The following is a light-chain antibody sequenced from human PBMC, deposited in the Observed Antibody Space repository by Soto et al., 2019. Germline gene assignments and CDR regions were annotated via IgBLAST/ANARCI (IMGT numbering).Light chain of an antibody. Sequence: DIEMTHSPSSLSVSVGDSVTLNCRTSQSIATYLNWYQQKPGKAPKLLIYAASSLQGGVPSRFSGSGSGTEFTLTITSLRPDDFATYYCQQSYSILWTFGQGTKVDI. J-gene: IGKJ1*01. CDR3: QQSYSILWT. V-gene: IGKV1-39*01. CDR2: AAS. CDR1: QSIATY.